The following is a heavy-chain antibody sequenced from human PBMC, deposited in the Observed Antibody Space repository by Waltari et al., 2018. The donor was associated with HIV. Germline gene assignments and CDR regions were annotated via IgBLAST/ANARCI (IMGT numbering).Heavy chain of an antibody. V-gene: IGHV3-30*18. CDR3: AKERWEPPIHRTFYYGMDV. J-gene: IGHJ6*02. D-gene: IGHD1-26*01. CDR1: GFTFSSYA. CDR2: ISYDGSNK. Sequence: QVQLVESGGGVVQPGRSLRLSCAASGFTFSSYAMHWVRQAPGEGLEWVAVISYDGSNKYYVDSVKGRITISRDNSKNTLYLQINSLRPEDTAVYFCAKERWEPPIHRTFYYGMDVWGQGTTVTVSS.